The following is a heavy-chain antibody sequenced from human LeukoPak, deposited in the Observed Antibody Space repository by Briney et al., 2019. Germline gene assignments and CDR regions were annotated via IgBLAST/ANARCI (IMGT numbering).Heavy chain of an antibody. CDR3: AKLGMVRGEGY. D-gene: IGHD3-10*01. V-gene: IGHV3-23*01. J-gene: IGHJ4*02. CDR1: GFSFSNYA. Sequence: GGSLRLSCAASGFSFSNYAMSWVRQAPGKGLEWVSGIGASGGSTYYADSVKGRFTISRDNSRNTLYLQMNSLRADDTAVYYCAKLGMVRGEGYWGQGTLVTVST. CDR2: IGASGGST.